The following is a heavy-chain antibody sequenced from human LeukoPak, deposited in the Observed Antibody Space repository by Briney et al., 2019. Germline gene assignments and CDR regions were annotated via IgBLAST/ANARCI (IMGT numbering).Heavy chain of an antibody. J-gene: IGHJ4*02. CDR1: GYTFTNYY. CDR2: MNPNSGNT. V-gene: IGHV1-8*02. Sequence: VASVKVPCKASGYTFTNYYIHWVRQATGQGLEWMGWMNPNSGNTGYAQKFQGRVTMTRSTSISTAYMELSSLKSDVTAVYYCARGTPGSYFGYWGQGTLVTVSS. D-gene: IGHD3-10*01. CDR3: ARGTPGSYFGY.